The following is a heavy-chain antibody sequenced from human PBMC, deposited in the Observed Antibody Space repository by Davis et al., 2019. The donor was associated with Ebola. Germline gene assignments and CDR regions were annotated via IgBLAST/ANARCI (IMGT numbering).Heavy chain of an antibody. D-gene: IGHD4-17*01. Sequence: GESLKISCAASGFTFSDYYMSWIRQAPGTGLEWVSYISSSSSYTNYADSVKGRFTISRDNAKNSLYLQMNSLRAEDTAVYYCARDLTTVTTLYAFDIWGQGTMVTVSS. V-gene: IGHV3-11*06. J-gene: IGHJ3*02. CDR2: ISSSSSYT. CDR1: GFTFSDYY. CDR3: ARDLTTVTTLYAFDI.